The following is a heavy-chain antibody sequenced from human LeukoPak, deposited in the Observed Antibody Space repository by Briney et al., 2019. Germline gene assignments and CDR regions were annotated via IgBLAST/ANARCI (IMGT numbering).Heavy chain of an antibody. D-gene: IGHD1-26*01. CDR2: IYHSGST. V-gene: IGHV4-30-2*01. J-gene: IGHJ3*02. CDR3: ARGALGDDAFDI. Sequence: SETLSLTCAVSGGSISSGGYSWSWIRQPPGKGLEWIGYIYHSGSTYYNPSLKSRVTISVDRSKNQFSLKLSSVTAAGTAAYYCARGALGDDAFDIWGQGTMVTVSS. CDR1: GGSISSGGYS.